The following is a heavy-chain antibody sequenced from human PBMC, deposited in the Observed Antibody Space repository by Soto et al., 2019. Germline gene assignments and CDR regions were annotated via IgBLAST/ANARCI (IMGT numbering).Heavy chain of an antibody. CDR1: GGSFSGYY. CDR3: ARGRGDTAMVRDYYYYYGMDV. Sequence: SETLSLTCAVYGGSFSGYYWSWIRQPPGKGLEWIGEINHSGSTNYNPSLKSRVTISVDTSKNQFSLKLSSVTAADTAVYYCARGRGDTAMVRDYYYYYGMDVWGQGTTVTVSS. D-gene: IGHD5-18*01. V-gene: IGHV4-34*01. CDR2: INHSGST. J-gene: IGHJ6*02.